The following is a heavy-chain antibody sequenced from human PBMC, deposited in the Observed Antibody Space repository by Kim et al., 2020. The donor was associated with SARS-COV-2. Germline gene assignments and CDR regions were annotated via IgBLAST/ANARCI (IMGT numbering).Heavy chain of an antibody. D-gene: IGHD3-3*01. CDR3: ARDFLEVAYYYYMDV. Sequence: GGSLRLSCAASGFTFSSYSMNWVRQAPGKGLEWVSSISSSSSYIYYADSVKGRFTISRDNAKNSLYLQMNSLRAEDTAVYYCARDFLEVAYYYYMDVWGKGTTVTVSS. CDR1: GFTFSSYS. J-gene: IGHJ6*03. CDR2: ISSSSSYI. V-gene: IGHV3-21*01.